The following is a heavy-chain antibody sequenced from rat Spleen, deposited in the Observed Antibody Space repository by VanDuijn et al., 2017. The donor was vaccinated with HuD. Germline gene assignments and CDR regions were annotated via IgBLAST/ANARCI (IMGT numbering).Heavy chain of an antibody. V-gene: IGHV5-29*01. D-gene: IGHD1-4*01. CDR1: GLSFSNYG. CDR3: ARETGYNSYFDY. J-gene: IGHJ2*01. CDR2: ISYDGRSS. Sequence: EVQLVESGGGLVQPGRSMKLSCAASGLSFSNYGMHWIRQAPTKGLEWVATISYDGRSSYYRDSVKGRFTVSRDNAKSTLYLQMNSLRSEDTATYYCARETGYNSYFDYWGQGVMVTVSS.